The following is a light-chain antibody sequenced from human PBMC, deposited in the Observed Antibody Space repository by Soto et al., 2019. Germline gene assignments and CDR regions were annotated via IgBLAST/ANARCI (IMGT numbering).Light chain of an antibody. CDR3: MQALQTPFT. CDR2: VGS. Sequence: DIVLTQSPVSLPVTPGEPASISCRSSQSLLHSDGYNYLDWYLQRPGQSPQLLISVGSTRASGVPDRFSGSGSGTDFTLKISRVEAEDVGVYYCMQALQTPFTFGPGTKVDIK. J-gene: IGKJ3*01. CDR1: QSLLHSDGYNY. V-gene: IGKV2-28*01.